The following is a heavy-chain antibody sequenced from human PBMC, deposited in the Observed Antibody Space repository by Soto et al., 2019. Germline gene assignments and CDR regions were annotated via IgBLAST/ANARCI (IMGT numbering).Heavy chain of an antibody. Sequence: SETLSLTCTVSRGSISNYFWTWIRQPPGRGLEWIGYISYSGTTNYNASLKSRVTISVDTSKNQFSLKLSSVTAADTAVYYCARDIAVAGSWGQGTLVTVSS. CDR1: RGSISNYF. D-gene: IGHD6-19*01. CDR3: ARDIAVAGS. J-gene: IGHJ4*02. CDR2: ISYSGTT. V-gene: IGHV4-59*12.